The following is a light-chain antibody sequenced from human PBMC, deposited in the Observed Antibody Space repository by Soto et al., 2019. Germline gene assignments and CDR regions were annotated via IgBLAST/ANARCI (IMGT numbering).Light chain of an antibody. Sequence: IQLTQSPSSLSASVGDRVTITCRASLGISSYLAWYQQKPGKAPNLLMSAASTLQSGVPSRFSGSGSGTDFTLTISSLQPEDFAIYYCQQFHSYPRTFGPGTKVDIK. V-gene: IGKV1-9*01. CDR2: AAS. J-gene: IGKJ3*01. CDR3: QQFHSYPRT. CDR1: LGISSY.